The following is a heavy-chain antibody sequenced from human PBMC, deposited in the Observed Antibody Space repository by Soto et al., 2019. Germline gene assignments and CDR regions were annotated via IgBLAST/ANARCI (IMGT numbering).Heavy chain of an antibody. D-gene: IGHD3-3*01. CDR1: GFIFDDFA. CDR3: TKVGGLYDFWSGPLHFDL. Sequence: GSGGGLVQPGRSLRLSCLGSGFIFDDFAIHWVRQAPGTGLEWVSGISWNSDSIGYADSVKGRFTIPRDNAKNALYFQMNSLGVEDTAVYYCTKVGGLYDFWSGPLHFDLWGQGTLVTVSS. CDR2: ISWNSDSI. V-gene: IGHV3-9*01. J-gene: IGHJ4*02.